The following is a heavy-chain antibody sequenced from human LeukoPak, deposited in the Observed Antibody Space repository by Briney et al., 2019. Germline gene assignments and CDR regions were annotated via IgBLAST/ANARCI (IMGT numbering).Heavy chain of an antibody. V-gene: IGHV4-30-4*01. Sequence: PSQTLSLTCTVSGGSISSGDYYWSWIRQPPGKGLEWIGYIYYSGSTYYNPSLKSRVTISVDTSKNQFSLELSSVTAADTAVYYCARGIAGSDIDYWGQGTLVTVSS. CDR1: GGSISSGDYY. CDR3: ARGIAGSDIDY. D-gene: IGHD6-13*01. CDR2: IYYSGST. J-gene: IGHJ4*02.